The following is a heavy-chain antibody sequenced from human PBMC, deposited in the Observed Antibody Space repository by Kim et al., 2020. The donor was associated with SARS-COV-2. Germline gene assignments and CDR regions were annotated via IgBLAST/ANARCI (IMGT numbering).Heavy chain of an antibody. J-gene: IGHJ6*02. Sequence: RVTISVDTSKNQFSLKLSSVTAADTAVYYCARGPLATVTTYYYYYGMDVWGQGTTVTVSS. D-gene: IGHD4-4*01. CDR3: ARGPLATVTTYYYYYGMDV. V-gene: IGHV4-34*01.